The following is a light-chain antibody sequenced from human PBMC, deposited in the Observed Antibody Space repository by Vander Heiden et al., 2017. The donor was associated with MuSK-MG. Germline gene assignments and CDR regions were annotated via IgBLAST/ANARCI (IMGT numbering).Light chain of an antibody. V-gene: IGKV3-20*01. Sequence: ETVLTQSPGTLSLSPGERATLSCRANQGVSGSSLAWYQQKPGQAPRLLIHGVSRRATGIPDRFSGSGSGTDFTLTISRLEPEDFAVYYCQQYGSSPFTFGPGTKVDIK. CDR2: GVS. CDR1: QGVSGSS. CDR3: QQYGSSPFT. J-gene: IGKJ3*01.